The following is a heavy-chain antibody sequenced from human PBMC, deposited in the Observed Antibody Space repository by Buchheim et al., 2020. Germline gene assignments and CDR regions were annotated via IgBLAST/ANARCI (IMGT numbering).Heavy chain of an antibody. CDR2: IRYGGDSI. Sequence: EVQLVESGGGLVQPGGSLRLSCAASGFTFSSYSMNWVRQTPGKGLEWVAYIRYGGDSIHYADTVKGRFTISRDDDKSSLYLQMYSLRAEDTAVYYCTRDPHALDYWGQGTL. CDR3: TRDPHALDY. CDR1: GFTFSSYS. V-gene: IGHV3-48*01. J-gene: IGHJ4*02.